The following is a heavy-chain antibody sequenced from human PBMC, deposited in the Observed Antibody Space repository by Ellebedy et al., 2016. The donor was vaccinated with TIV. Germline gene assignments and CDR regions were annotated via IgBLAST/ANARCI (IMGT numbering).Heavy chain of an antibody. Sequence: ASVKVSCKASGGSFSSYAISWVRQAPGQGLEWMGGIIPIFGKANYAQKFQGSFTITADESTSTAYMELSSLRSEDTAVYYCARGEYYDSSWDYYYGMDVWGQGTTVTVSS. V-gene: IGHV1-69*13. J-gene: IGHJ6*02. CDR3: ARGEYYDSSWDYYYGMDV. CDR2: IIPIFGKA. D-gene: IGHD3-22*01. CDR1: GGSFSSYA.